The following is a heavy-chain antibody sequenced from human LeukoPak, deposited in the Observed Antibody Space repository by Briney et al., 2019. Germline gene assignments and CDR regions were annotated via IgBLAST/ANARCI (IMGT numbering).Heavy chain of an antibody. D-gene: IGHD3-16*01. CDR2: ISSSGSTI. J-gene: IGHJ4*02. Sequence: PGGSLRLSCTASGFTFSSYEMNWVRQAPGKGLEWVSYISSSGSTIYYADSVKGRFTISRDNAKNSLYLQMNSLRAEDTAIYYCARSRFPSLFEYWGQGTLVTVSS. CDR3: ARSRFPSLFEY. CDR1: GFTFSSYE. V-gene: IGHV3-48*03.